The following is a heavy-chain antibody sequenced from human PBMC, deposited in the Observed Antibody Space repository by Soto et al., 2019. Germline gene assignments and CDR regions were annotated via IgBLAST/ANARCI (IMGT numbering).Heavy chain of an antibody. Sequence: GGSLRLSCAASGFTFTGAWVNWVRQAPGRGLEWVGRVKSSANGGAIDYAAPVEGRFTISRDDSKNTLYLQMNSLITEDTAFYYCSADLPDWGAYAFDYWGQGTLVTVSS. D-gene: IGHD3-16*01. CDR3: SADLPDWGAYAFDY. J-gene: IGHJ4*02. CDR2: VKSSANGGAI. V-gene: IGHV3-15*07. CDR1: GFTFTGAW.